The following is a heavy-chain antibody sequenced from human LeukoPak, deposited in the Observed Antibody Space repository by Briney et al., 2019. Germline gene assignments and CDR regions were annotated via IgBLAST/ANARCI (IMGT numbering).Heavy chain of an antibody. CDR2: ISSSSSYI. J-gene: IGHJ4*02. V-gene: IGHV3-21*01. CDR1: GFTFSSYA. Sequence: GGSLRLSCAASGFTFSSYAMSWVRQAPGKGLEWVSSISSSSSYIYYADSVKGRFTISRDNAKNSLYLQMNSLRAEDTAMYYCTRETPDGYDYWGQGTLVTVSS. CDR3: TRETPDGYDY. D-gene: IGHD5-24*01.